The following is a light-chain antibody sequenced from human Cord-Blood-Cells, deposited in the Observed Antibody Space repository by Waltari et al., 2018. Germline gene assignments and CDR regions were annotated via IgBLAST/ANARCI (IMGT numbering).Light chain of an antibody. CDR2: DVS. V-gene: IGLV2-14*01. J-gene: IGLJ1*01. Sequence: QSALTQPASVSGSPGQSITISCTGTSSDVVGYNYVSWYQQHPGKAPKLMIYDVSNRPSGVSNRCSGSKAGNTASLTISGLQAEDEADYYCSSYTSSSTYVFGTGTKVTVL. CDR3: SSYTSSSTYV. CDR1: SSDVVGYNY.